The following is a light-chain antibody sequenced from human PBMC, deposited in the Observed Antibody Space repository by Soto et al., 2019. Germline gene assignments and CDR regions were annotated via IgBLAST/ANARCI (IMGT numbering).Light chain of an antibody. Sequence: QSVLTQPASVSGSPGQSIAISCTGTRSDVGAYNYVSWYQQHPGKAPKLMISEVTNRPSGVSDRFSGSKSGNTASLTISGLQAEDAADYYCRSFTSRFTFVFGTGTKPTVL. J-gene: IGLJ1*01. CDR3: RSFTSRFTFV. CDR1: RSDVGAYNY. CDR2: EVT. V-gene: IGLV2-14*01.